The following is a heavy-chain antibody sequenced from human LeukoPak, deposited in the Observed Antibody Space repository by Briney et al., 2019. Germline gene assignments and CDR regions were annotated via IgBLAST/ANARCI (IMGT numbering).Heavy chain of an antibody. CDR1: GVSISSSNSY. D-gene: IGHD6-13*01. CDR3: ARLVPGIAAAGTDY. V-gene: IGHV4-39*01. CDR2: IYYSGNT. J-gene: IGHJ4*02. Sequence: PSETLSLTCTVSGVSISSSNSYWGWLRQPPGKGLEWVGSIYYSGNTYYNASLKSQVSISIDTSKNQFSLRLTSVTAADTAVYYCARLVPGIAAAGTDYWGQGTLVTVSS.